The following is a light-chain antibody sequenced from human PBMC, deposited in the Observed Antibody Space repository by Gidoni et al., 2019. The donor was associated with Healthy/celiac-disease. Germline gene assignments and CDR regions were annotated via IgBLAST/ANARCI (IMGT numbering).Light chain of an antibody. Sequence: SELTQAPAVSVALGQTVRITCQRDSLRSYYASWYQQKPGQSPVLVIYGKNNRPSGIPDRFSGSSSGNTASLTITGAQAEDEADYYCNSRDSSGNHLVFGGGTKLTVL. CDR2: GKN. V-gene: IGLV3-19*01. J-gene: IGLJ2*01. CDR1: SLRSYY. CDR3: NSRDSSGNHLV.